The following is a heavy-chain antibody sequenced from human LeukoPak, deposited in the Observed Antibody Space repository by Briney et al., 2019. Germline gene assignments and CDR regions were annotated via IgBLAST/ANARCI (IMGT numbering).Heavy chain of an antibody. D-gene: IGHD3-3*01. J-gene: IGHJ5*02. CDR2: IRYDGSNK. CDR1: GFTFSSYG. V-gene: IGHV3-30*02. CDR3: ARDRSPHYDLNWFDP. Sequence: PGGSLRLSCAASGFTFSSYGIHWVRQAPGKGLEWVAFIRYDGSNKYYADSVKGRFTISRDNSKNTLYLQMNSLRAEDTAVYYCARDRSPHYDLNWFDPWGQGTLVTVSS.